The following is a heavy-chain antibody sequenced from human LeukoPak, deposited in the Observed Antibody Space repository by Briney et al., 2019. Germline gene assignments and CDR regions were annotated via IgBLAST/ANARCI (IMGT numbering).Heavy chain of an antibody. J-gene: IGHJ6*04. Sequence: GGSLRLSCAASECTSSAFLVTGVRRPPGKGLEWVANINKDGTEKEYVHSVKGRFSIFRDKAKNSVFLQMNRLRAADTAVSYCAIFAGAVPGNLLLWGKGTTVIVSA. CDR2: INKDGTEK. D-gene: IGHD2-8*02. V-gene: IGHV3-7*01. CDR1: ECTSSAFL. CDR3: AIFAGAVPGNLLL.